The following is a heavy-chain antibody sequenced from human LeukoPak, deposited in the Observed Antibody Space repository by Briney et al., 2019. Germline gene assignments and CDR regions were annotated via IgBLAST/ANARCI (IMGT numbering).Heavy chain of an antibody. V-gene: IGHV3-48*03. Sequence: GGSLRLSCAASGFDFGAYEMNWVRQAPGKGLEGVAYLGGSDTTTYDADSVKGRFIISRDNARNSLYVQMNSQRAGDAALYYSTPLAYHLDSWGQGPLVTVSP. CDR2: LGGSDTTT. CDR3: TPLAYHLDS. CDR1: GFDFGAYE. D-gene: IGHD3-16*01. J-gene: IGHJ4*02.